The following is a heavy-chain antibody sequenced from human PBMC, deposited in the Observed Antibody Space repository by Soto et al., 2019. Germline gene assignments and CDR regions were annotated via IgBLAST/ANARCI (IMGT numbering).Heavy chain of an antibody. Sequence: QVQLVQSGAEVKKPGSSVKVSCKASGGTFSSYAISWVRQAPGQGLEWMGGIIPIFGTANYAQKVQGRVTITADESTSTAYMELSSLRSEDTAVYYCARDRARPSGSYSKHWFAPWGQGTLVTVSS. CDR1: GGTFSSYA. D-gene: IGHD1-26*01. CDR3: ARDRARPSGSYSKHWFAP. CDR2: IIPIFGTA. J-gene: IGHJ5*02. V-gene: IGHV1-69*12.